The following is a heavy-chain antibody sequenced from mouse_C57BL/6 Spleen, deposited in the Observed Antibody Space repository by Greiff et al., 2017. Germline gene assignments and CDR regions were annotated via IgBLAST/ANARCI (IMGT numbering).Heavy chain of an antibody. D-gene: IGHD2-4*01. CDR2: ISGGGGNT. CDR3: ARQILYYDYPHYYAMDY. J-gene: IGHJ4*01. CDR1: GFTFSSYT. V-gene: IGHV5-9*01. Sequence: EVQVVESGGGLVKPGGSLKLSCAASGFTFSSYTMSWVRQTPEKRLEWVATISGGGGNTYYPDSVKGRFTISRDNAKNTLYLQMSSLRSEDTALYYCARQILYYDYPHYYAMDYWGQGTSVTVSS.